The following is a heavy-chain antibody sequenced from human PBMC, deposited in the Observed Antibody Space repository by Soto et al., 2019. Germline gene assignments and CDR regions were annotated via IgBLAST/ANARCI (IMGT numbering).Heavy chain of an antibody. CDR3: AGSLRFYGMDV. CDR1: GGSFSDYY. D-gene: IGHD3-3*01. J-gene: IGHJ6*02. Sequence: SETLSLTCAVYGGSFSDYYWSWIRQPPGKGLEWIGEINHSGSTNYNPSLKSRVTISVDTSKNQFSLKLSSVTAADTAVYYCAGSLRFYGMDVWGQGTTVTVSS. CDR2: INHSGST. V-gene: IGHV4-34*01.